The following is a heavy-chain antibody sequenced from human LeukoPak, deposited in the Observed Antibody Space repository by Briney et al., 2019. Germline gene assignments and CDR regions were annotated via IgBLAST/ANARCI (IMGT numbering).Heavy chain of an antibody. V-gene: IGHV3-23*01. CDR2: FSRSGPDT. CDR1: RFTFGSSA. J-gene: IGHJ4*02. CDR3: AKGSLGSWYYFDY. D-gene: IGHD6-13*01. Sequence: SGGSLRLSCAASRFTFGSSAMSWVRQAPGKGPEWVSTFSRSGPDTYYADSVKGRFTIFRDNSKNTLYLQMNSLRAEDTAVYYCAKGSLGSWYYFDYWGQGTLVTVSS.